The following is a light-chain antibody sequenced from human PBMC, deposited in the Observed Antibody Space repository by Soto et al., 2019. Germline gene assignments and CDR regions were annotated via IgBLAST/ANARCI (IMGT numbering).Light chain of an antibody. CDR1: QSVSSSY. CDR3: QQYGSSRWT. V-gene: IGKV3-20*01. CDR2: GAS. Sequence: EIVLTQSPGTLSLSPGEGATLSCRASQSVSSSYLAWYQQNRGQAPRLLFYGASTRATGTPDRFSGSGSVTDFTLTITRLEPEDFAVYYCQQYGSSRWTFGQGTKVEIK. J-gene: IGKJ1*01.